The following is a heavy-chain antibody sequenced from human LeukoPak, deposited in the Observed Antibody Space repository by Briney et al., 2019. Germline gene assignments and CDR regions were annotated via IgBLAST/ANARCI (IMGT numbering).Heavy chain of an antibody. CDR1: GGSFSGYY. Sequence: PSETLSLTCAVYGGSFSGYYWSWIRQPPGKGLEWIGEINHSGSTNYNPSLKSRVTISVDTSKNQFSLKLSSVTAADTAVYYCARGPHGSGSPRPFDYWGQGTLVTVSS. CDR3: ARGPHGSGSPRPFDY. J-gene: IGHJ4*02. D-gene: IGHD3-10*01. V-gene: IGHV4-34*01. CDR2: INHSGST.